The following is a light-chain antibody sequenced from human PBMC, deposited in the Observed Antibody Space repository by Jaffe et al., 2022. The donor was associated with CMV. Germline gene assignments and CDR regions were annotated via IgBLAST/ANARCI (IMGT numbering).Light chain of an antibody. J-gene: IGLJ2*01. CDR3: SSYRSTKSVESVE. CDR1: SSDVGGHKL. CDR2: DVS. Sequence: QSALTQPASVSGSPGQSITISCTGTSSDVGGHKLVSWYQIHPGKAPKVLIYDVSYRPSGVSNRFSGSKSGNTASLTISGLQTEDEAEYYCSSYRSTKSVESVEFGGGTKLTVL. V-gene: IGLV2-14*03.